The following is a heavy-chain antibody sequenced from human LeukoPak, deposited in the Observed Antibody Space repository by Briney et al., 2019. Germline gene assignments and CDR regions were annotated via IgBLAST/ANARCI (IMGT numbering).Heavy chain of an antibody. CDR2: IYPGDFDI. D-gene: IGHD3-16*01. CDR3: ARLALDGGNYFDY. Sequence: RGAPLQISCQASGSPFTTYWIGWARKLPGRGLEWMGIIYPGDFDISYSPSFQGQFTFSTDKSISTAYLQWNSLKASDTAMYYCARLALDGGNYFDYWGQGTLVSVSS. J-gene: IGHJ4*02. CDR1: GSPFTTYW. V-gene: IGHV5-51*03.